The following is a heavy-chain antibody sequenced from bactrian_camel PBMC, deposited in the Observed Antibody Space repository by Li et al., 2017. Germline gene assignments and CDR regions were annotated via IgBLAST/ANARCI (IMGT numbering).Heavy chain of an antibody. D-gene: IGHD7*01. J-gene: IGHJ4*01. CDR3: AAKRTNWCGRLLGPDEYDH. Sequence: HVQLVESGGGSVRPGGSLTLSCATSVGSFYCMGWYRQIPGKEREAVAAIDDVGSTSYANFAKGRFTISRDNRENTLYLLMNSLQPEDTAIYYCAAKRTNWCGRLLGPDEYDHWGQGTQVTVS. CDR1: VGSFYC. V-gene: IGHV3S53*01. CDR2: IDDVGST.